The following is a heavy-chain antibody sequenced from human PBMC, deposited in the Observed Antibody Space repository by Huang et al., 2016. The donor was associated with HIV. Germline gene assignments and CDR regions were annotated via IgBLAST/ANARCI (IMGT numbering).Heavy chain of an antibody. D-gene: IGHD4-17*01. J-gene: IGHJ4*02. CDR1: GYDFRAQG. CDR3: ARDSAITVTAYSDY. Sequence: VQLVQSGPDVWKPGASLKISCRASGYDFRAQGRTGVRQAPGQGLEWLGRIRAHNEYTLYAQKVQRRMSLTANGSTNTGYLELWGLRYDDTALYYCARDSAITVTAYSDYWGPGTLVTVSS. V-gene: IGHV1-18*01. CDR2: IRAHNEYT.